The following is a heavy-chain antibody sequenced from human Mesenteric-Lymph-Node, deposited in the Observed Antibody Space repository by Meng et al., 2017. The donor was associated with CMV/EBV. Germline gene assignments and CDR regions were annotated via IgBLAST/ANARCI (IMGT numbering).Heavy chain of an antibody. Sequence: SETLSLTCTVSGGSISSYYWSWIRQPPGKGLEWIGCIYHSGSTNYNPSLKSRVTISVDTSKNQFSLKLSSVTAADTAVYYCARMIATGCFDYWGQGTLVTVSS. CDR3: ARMIATGCFDY. D-gene: IGHD3-22*01. V-gene: IGHV4-4*08. CDR1: GGSISSYY. J-gene: IGHJ4*02. CDR2: IYHSGST.